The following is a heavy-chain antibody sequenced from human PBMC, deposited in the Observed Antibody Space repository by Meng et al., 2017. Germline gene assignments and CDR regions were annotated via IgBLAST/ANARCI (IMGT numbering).Heavy chain of an antibody. J-gene: IGHJ5*02. CDR2: INHSGST. Sequence: LRQGGAGLLKPSETLSLPWAVYGGSFSGYYWSWIRQPPGKGLEWIGEINHSGSTNYNPSLKSRVTISVDTSKNQFSLKLSSVTAADTAVYYCARRRGGSSDWFDPWGQGTRSPSPQ. V-gene: IGHV4-34*01. D-gene: IGHD6-6*01. CDR1: GGSFSGYY. CDR3: ARRRGGSSDWFDP.